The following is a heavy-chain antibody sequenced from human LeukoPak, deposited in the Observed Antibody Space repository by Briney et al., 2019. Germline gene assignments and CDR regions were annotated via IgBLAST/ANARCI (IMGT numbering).Heavy chain of an antibody. J-gene: IGHJ4*02. CDR3: ARDGSLYSSSWHYFDY. CDR1: GFTFSNAW. Sequence: GGSLRLSCAAFGFTFSNAWMSWVRQAPGKGLEWVSYISSSGSTIYYADSVKGRFTISRDNAKNSLYLQMNSLRAEDTAVYYCARDGSLYSSSWHYFDYWGQGTLVTVSS. V-gene: IGHV3-11*01. CDR2: ISSSGSTI. D-gene: IGHD6-13*01.